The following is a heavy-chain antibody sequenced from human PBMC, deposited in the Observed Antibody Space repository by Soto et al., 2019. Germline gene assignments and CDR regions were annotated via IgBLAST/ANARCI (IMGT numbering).Heavy chain of an antibody. Sequence: EVPLVESGGGLIQPGGSLRLSCAASGFTVSSNYMSWVRQAPGKGLEWVSVIYSGGSTYYADSVKGRFTISRDNSKNTLYLQMNSLRAEDTAVYYCARGIGYSYGPYYYYYGMDVWGQGTTVTVSS. V-gene: IGHV3-53*01. CDR2: IYSGGST. CDR1: GFTVSSNY. J-gene: IGHJ6*02. D-gene: IGHD5-18*01. CDR3: ARGIGYSYGPYYYYYGMDV.